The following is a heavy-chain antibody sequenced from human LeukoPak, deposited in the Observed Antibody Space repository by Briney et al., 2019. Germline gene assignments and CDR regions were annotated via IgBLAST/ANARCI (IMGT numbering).Heavy chain of an antibody. J-gene: IGHJ4*02. CDR1: GYTFTSYD. D-gene: IGHD1-26*01. CDR3: ARGRVRGSYSVHFVY. Sequence: ASVTVSCTASGYTFTSYDINWVRQATGQGLEWMGWMNPNSGNTGYAQKFQGRVTITRNTSISTAYMELSSLRSEDTAVYYCARGRVRGSYSVHFVYWGQGTLVTVSS. V-gene: IGHV1-8*03. CDR2: MNPNSGNT.